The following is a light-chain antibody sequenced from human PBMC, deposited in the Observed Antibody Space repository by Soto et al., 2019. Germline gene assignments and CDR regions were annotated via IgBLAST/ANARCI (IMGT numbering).Light chain of an antibody. Sequence: DIQVTQSPSTLSASVGDRVTITFRASQSISTWLAWYQQKPGKAPKILIYDASTLESGVPSRFSGSGSGTEFTLTISSLQPDDFATYYCQQYNSLITFGQGTRLEIK. V-gene: IGKV1-5*01. CDR1: QSISTW. CDR3: QQYNSLIT. J-gene: IGKJ5*01. CDR2: DAS.